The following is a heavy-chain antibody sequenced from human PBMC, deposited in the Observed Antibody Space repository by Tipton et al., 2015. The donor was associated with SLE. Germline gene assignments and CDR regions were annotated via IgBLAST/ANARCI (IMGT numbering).Heavy chain of an antibody. J-gene: IGHJ4*02. Sequence: QVQLVQSGGGVVQPGRSLRLSCAASGFTFSSYAMHWVRQAPGKGLEWVAVISYDGSKKYYADSVKGRFTISRDNSKNTLYLQMNSLRAEDTAVYYCARSIAVAGGHLDYWGQGTLVTVSS. V-gene: IGHV3-30-3*01. CDR2: ISYDGSKK. D-gene: IGHD6-19*01. CDR3: ARSIAVAGGHLDY. CDR1: GFTFSSYA.